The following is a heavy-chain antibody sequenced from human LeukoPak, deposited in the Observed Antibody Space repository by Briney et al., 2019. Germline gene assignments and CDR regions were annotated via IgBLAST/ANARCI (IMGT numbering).Heavy chain of an antibody. Sequence: SETLSLTCSVSDDSITMYYWTWIRQPPGKGLEWIGYVDHTGSTNFNPSLNGRVSISRDTSKNLFSLRLRSVTAADTAVYYCASHSDYGGNGDAFDIWGQGTMVTVSS. CDR2: VDHTGST. V-gene: IGHV4-59*01. D-gene: IGHD4-23*01. CDR1: DDSITMYY. J-gene: IGHJ3*02. CDR3: ASHSDYGGNGDAFDI.